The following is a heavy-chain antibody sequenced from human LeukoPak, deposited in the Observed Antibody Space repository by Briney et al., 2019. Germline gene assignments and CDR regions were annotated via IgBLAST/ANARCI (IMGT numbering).Heavy chain of an antibody. Sequence: GGSLRLSCAASGFTVSSNYMSWVRQAPGKGLEWVSVIYSGGSTYYADPVKGRFTISRDNSKNTLYLQMNSLRAEDTAVYYCARGDYYDSSGYFDYWGQGTLVTVSS. CDR2: IYSGGST. V-gene: IGHV3-53*01. J-gene: IGHJ4*02. CDR1: GFTVSSNY. CDR3: ARGDYYDSSGYFDY. D-gene: IGHD3-22*01.